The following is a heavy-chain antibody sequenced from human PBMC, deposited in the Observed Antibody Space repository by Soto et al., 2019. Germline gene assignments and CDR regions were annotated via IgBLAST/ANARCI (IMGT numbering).Heavy chain of an antibody. CDR3: AREPERDYYYYYSGMDV. J-gene: IGHJ6*02. Sequence: PSETLSLTCTVSGGSISSGGHYWSWIRQHPGKGLEWIGYIYYSGSTYYNPSLRSRVTISVDTSKNQFSLKLSSVTAADTAVYYCAREPERDYYYYYSGMDVWGQGTTVTVSS. V-gene: IGHV4-31*03. CDR1: GGSISSGGHY. D-gene: IGHD2-21*02. CDR2: IYYSGST.